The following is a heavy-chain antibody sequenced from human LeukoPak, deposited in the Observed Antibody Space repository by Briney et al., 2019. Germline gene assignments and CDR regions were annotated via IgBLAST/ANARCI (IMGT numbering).Heavy chain of an antibody. CDR1: GFTVSSNY. CDR2: IYSGGST. V-gene: IGHV3-66*01. Sequence: PGGSLRLSCAASGFTVSSNYMSWVRQAPGKGLEWVSVIYSGGSTYYADSVKGRFTISRDNAKNSLYLQMNSLRAEDTAVYYCMVAPHPFDYWGQGTLVTVSS. J-gene: IGHJ4*02. CDR3: MVAPHPFDY. D-gene: IGHD2-15*01.